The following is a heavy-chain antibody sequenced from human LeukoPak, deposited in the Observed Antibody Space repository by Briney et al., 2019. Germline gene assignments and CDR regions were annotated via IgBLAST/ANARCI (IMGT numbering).Heavy chain of an antibody. V-gene: IGHV3-30*18. CDR2: ISFDGSAK. CDR3: AKWDLGSSGSTRGAFDI. D-gene: IGHD6-19*01. CDR1: GFTFSNYG. Sequence: PGRSLRLSCAASGFTFSNYGMHWVRQAPGKGLEWVSVISFDGSAKYYADSVKGRFTISRDNSKNTLYLQMNSLRAEDTAVYYCAKWDLGSSGSTRGAFDIWGQGTMVTVSS. J-gene: IGHJ3*02.